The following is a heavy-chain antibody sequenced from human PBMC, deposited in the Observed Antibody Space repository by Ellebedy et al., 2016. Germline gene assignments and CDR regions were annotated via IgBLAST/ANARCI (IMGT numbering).Heavy chain of an antibody. Sequence: GESLKISXAASGFTVTSNYMNWVRQAPGKGLEWFSVIYSGGTTYYADSVKGRFTISRDNSKNTLYLQMNTLRAEDTAVYYCARENRGVYDSNGYRSYYYYGMDVWGQGTTVTVSS. CDR1: GFTVTSNY. V-gene: IGHV3-53*01. J-gene: IGHJ6*02. D-gene: IGHD3-22*01. CDR3: ARENRGVYDSNGYRSYYYYGMDV. CDR2: IYSGGTT.